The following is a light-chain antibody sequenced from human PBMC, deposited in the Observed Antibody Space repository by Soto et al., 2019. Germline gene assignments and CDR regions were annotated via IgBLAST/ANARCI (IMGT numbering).Light chain of an antibody. CDR2: EGS. CDR1: SSDVGSYNL. Sequence: QCALTQPASVSGSPGQSITISCTGTSSDVGSYNLVSWYQQHPGKAPKLMIYEGSKRPSGVSNRFSGSKSGNTASLTISGLQAEDEADYYCCSYAGSSTHAVFGGGTQLTVL. V-gene: IGLV2-23*01. CDR3: CSYAGSSTHAV. J-gene: IGLJ7*01.